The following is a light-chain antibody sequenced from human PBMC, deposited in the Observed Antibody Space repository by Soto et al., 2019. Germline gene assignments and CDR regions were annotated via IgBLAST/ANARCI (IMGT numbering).Light chain of an antibody. J-gene: IGKJ4*01. CDR3: QQYNSYPLT. V-gene: IGKV1-17*01. CDR1: QGIGND. Sequence: DIQMTQSPSSLSASVGDRITITCRASQGIGNDLGWYQQKPGNAPKRLIFAASSLQSGVPSRFSGSESGTEFTLTSSSLQPVDFATYYCQQYNSYPLTFGGGTQVEVK. CDR2: AAS.